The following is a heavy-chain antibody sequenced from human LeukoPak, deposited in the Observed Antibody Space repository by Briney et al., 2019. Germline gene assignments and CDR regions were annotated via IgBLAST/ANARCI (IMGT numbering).Heavy chain of an antibody. V-gene: IGHV4-34*01. CDR3: ARGDIVVVPAAMRGYYMDV. J-gene: IGHJ6*03. D-gene: IGHD2-2*01. CDR2: INHSGST. CDR1: GGSFSGYY. Sequence: SETLSLTCAVYGGSFSGYYWSWIRQPPGKGLEWIGEINHSGSTNYNPSLKSRVTISVDTSKNQFSLKLSSVTAADTAVYYCARGDIVVVPAAMRGYYMDVWGKGTTVTVSS.